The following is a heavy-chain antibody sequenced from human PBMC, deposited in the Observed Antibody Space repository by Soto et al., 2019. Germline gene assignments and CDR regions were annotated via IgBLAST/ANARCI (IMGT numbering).Heavy chain of an antibody. CDR3: VKDRDSNSWPSRDV. J-gene: IGHJ6*02. CDR1: GYTFTRNG. D-gene: IGHD3-22*01. V-gene: IGHV1-18*01. CDR2: ISPKSGNI. Sequence: WASVKVSCKTSGYTFTRNGISWVRQAPGQGLEWMGWISPKSGNIKYAQKLQGRVIMTTDTSTSTAYMELRSLRSDDTAVYYCVKDRDSNSWPSRDVWGPGTTVTVSS.